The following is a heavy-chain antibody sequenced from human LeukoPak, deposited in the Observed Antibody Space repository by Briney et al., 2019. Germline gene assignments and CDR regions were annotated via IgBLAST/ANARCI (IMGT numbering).Heavy chain of an antibody. CDR1: GGSISSGGYY. CDR2: IYYSGST. D-gene: IGHD2/OR15-2a*01. Sequence: SETLSLTCTVSGGSISSGGYYWSWIRQHPGKGLEWIGYIYYSGSTYHNPSLKSRVTISVDTSKNQFSLKLSSVTAADTAVYYCARGLWDSTGFDYWGQGTLVTVSS. V-gene: IGHV4-31*03. CDR3: ARGLWDSTGFDY. J-gene: IGHJ4*02.